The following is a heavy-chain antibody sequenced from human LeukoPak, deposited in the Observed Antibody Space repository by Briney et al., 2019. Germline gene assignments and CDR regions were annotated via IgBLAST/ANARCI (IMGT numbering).Heavy chain of an antibody. V-gene: IGHV3-11*01. CDR2: ITSSGDDI. D-gene: IGHD5-12*01. J-gene: IGHJ4*02. Sequence: PGGSLRLSCAASGFTFRNDYMSWIRQAPGKGLEWVAYITSSGDDIYYADYVKGRFTISRDNAKNALFLRMNSLRVEDTATYYCARDIVATSGDFWGQGTLVSGSS. CDR1: GFTFRNDY. CDR3: ARDIVATSGDF.